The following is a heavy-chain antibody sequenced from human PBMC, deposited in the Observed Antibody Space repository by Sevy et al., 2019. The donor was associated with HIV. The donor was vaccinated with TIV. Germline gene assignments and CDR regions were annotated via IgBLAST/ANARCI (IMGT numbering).Heavy chain of an antibody. V-gene: IGHV3-72*01. CDR1: GFTFSDHY. CDR3: DRVASSGADKVYFDY. D-gene: IGHD6-6*01. Sequence: GGSLRLSCAASGFTFSDHYMDWVRQAPGKGLEWVGRARGKPNSSTTEYAASVEGRFTISRDDSKNSLYLQINSLEIEDTAVYYCDRVASSGADKVYFDYWGQGILVTVSS. CDR2: ARGKPNSSTT. J-gene: IGHJ4*02.